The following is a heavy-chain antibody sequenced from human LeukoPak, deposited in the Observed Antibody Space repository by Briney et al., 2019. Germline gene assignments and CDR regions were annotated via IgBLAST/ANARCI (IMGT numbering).Heavy chain of an antibody. J-gene: IGHJ4*02. CDR1: GFTFSGSA. D-gene: IGHD4-17*01. V-gene: IGHV3-73*01. Sequence: GGSLRLSCAASGFTFSGSAMLWVRQASGKGREWVGRIRSKANSYATAYAASVKGRFTISRDDSKNTAYLQMNSLETEDTAVYYCTRHTYGVYYFDYWGQGTLVTVSS. CDR2: IRSKANSYAT. CDR3: TRHTYGVYYFDY.